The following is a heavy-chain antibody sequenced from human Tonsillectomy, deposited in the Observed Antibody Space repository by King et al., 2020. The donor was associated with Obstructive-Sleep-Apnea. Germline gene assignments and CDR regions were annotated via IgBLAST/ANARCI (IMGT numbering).Heavy chain of an antibody. CDR3: ARGDGSGSYYIEVYGMDV. V-gene: IGHV4-34*01. CDR2: INHSGST. D-gene: IGHD3-10*01. CDR1: GGSFSGYY. J-gene: IGHJ6*02. Sequence: VQLPQWGAGLLKPSETLSLPCAVYGGSFSGYYWSWIRQPPGKGLEWIGEINHSGSTNYNPSLKSRVTISVDTSKNQFSLKLSSVTAADTAVYYCARGDGSGSYYIEVYGMDVWGQGTTVTVSS.